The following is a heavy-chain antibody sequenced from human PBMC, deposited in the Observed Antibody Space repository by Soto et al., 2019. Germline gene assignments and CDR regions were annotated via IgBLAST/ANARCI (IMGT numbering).Heavy chain of an antibody. V-gene: IGHV1-18*01. CDR1: GYTFTTYG. D-gene: IGHD3-10*01. CDR3: PRWGVGELVYCFEY. Sequence: VQLVQSGAEVKKPGASVKVSCKTSGYTFTTYGISWVRQAPGQRHEWMGWISPYNGNTKYAQKLQGRVTMTADPSTGPDHLDVRRLATDATAVYYWPRWGVGELVYCFEYWGQGTLVAVS. J-gene: IGHJ4*02. CDR2: ISPYNGNT.